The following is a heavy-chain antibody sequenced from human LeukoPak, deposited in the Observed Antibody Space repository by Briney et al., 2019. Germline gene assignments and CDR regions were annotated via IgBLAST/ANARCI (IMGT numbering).Heavy chain of an antibody. J-gene: IGHJ4*02. CDR1: GGSISSSSYY. D-gene: IGHD3-10*01. CDR3: ARRYYGSGSYYKDINFDY. CDR2: IYYSGST. Sequence: PSETLSLTCTVSGGSISSSSYYWGWIRQPPGKGLEWMGSIYYSGSTYYNPSLKSRVTISVDTSKNQFSLKLSSVTAADTAVYYCARRYYGSGSYYKDINFDYWGQGTLVTVSS. V-gene: IGHV4-39*01.